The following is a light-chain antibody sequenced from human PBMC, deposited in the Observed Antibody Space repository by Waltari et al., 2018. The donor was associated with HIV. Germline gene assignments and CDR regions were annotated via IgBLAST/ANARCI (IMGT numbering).Light chain of an antibody. Sequence: DIQMTQSPSSVSASVGARVSIPCRASPDVSSWLAWYLQKPGNPPKHLIYAASSVQSGVPARFSGRAAGTDVTLTTSSLQPEDVSSYYCQQLKSFHRTFGGGTRVEIK. J-gene: IGKJ4*01. CDR3: QQLKSFHRT. CDR2: AAS. CDR1: PDVSSW. V-gene: IGKV1-12*01.